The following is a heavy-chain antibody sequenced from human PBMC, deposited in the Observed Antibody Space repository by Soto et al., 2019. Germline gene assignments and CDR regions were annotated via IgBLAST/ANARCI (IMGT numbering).Heavy chain of an antibody. D-gene: IGHD2-2*01. Sequence: PSETLSLTCTVSGGSISNSYWSWIRQPPGKGLEWIGYVYYSGSTNYNPSLKSRVTISVDTSKNQFSLKLNSVTAADTAVYYCASGPTSSRKPVYLGQETLVPV. V-gene: IGHV4-59*01. CDR2: VYYSGST. CDR3: ASGPTSSRKPVY. CDR1: GGSISNSY. J-gene: IGHJ4*02.